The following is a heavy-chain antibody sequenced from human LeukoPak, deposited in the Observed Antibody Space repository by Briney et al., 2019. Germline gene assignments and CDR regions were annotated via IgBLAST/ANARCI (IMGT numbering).Heavy chain of an antibody. CDR1: GFTFSSYI. D-gene: IGHD3-3*01. J-gene: IGHJ4*02. V-gene: IGHV3-21*01. Sequence: GGSLRLSCAASGFTFSSYIMNWVRQAPGKGLEWVSSISSSSSYIYYADSVKGRFTISRDNAKNSLYLQMNSLRAEDTAVYYCASITIFGSLKDYWGQGTLVTVSS. CDR3: ASITIFGSLKDY. CDR2: ISSSSSYI.